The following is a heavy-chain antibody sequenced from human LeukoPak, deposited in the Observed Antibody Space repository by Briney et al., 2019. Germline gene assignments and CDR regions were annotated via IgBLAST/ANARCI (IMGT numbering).Heavy chain of an antibody. CDR1: GDSVSSDTAA. D-gene: IGHD5-18*01. J-gene: IGHJ4*02. Sequence: PSQTLSLTCAISGDSVSSDTAAWNWIRQSPSRGLEWLGRTYYRSKWYNDSAVSVKSRITINPDTSRNQFSLQLNSVTPEDTAVYYCARDFRDTAMGIDYWGQGTLVTVSS. V-gene: IGHV6-1*01. CDR2: TYYRSKWYN. CDR3: ARDFRDTAMGIDY.